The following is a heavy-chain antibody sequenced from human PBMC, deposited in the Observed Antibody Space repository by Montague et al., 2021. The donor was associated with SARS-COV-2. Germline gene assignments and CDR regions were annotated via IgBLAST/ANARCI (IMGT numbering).Heavy chain of an antibody. CDR1: GGSLSGYH. CDR2: IGPSGST. J-gene: IGHJ4*02. D-gene: IGHD3-22*01. CDR3: ARGLIDITMMVVVFTGASLYFDY. V-gene: IGHV4-34*01. Sequence: SETLSLTCGVSGGSLSGYHWSWIRQPPGKGLEWIGEIGPSGSTNYNPSXXSRVIISLDTSKNQFSLKLSSVTAADTAVYYCARGLIDITMMVVVFTGASLYFDYWGQGILATVSS.